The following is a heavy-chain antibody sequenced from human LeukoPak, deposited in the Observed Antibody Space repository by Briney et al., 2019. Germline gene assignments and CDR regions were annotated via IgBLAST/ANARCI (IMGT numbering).Heavy chain of an antibody. V-gene: IGHV1-2*02. Sequence: GASVKVSCKASGYTFTGYYMHWMRQAPGQGLEWMGWINPNSGGTNYAQKFQGRVTMTTDTSTSTAYMELRSLRSDDTAVYYCARVVGATTHFNYYYMDVWGKGTTVTVSS. CDR1: GYTFTGYY. D-gene: IGHD1-26*01. J-gene: IGHJ6*03. CDR3: ARVVGATTHFNYYYMDV. CDR2: INPNSGGT.